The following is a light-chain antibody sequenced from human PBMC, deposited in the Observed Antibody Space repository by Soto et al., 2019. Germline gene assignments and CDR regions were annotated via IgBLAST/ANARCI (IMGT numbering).Light chain of an antibody. J-gene: IGLJ2*01. CDR2: DVS. V-gene: IGLV2-14*01. CDR1: SSDVAGYNY. Sequence: QSALTQPASVSGSPGQSSTISCTGTSSDVAGYNYVSWYQQHPGKAPKLMIYDVSNRPSGVSNRFSGSKSGNTASLTISGLHAEDEADYYCSSYTSSSTQVFGGGTKLTVL. CDR3: SSYTSSSTQV.